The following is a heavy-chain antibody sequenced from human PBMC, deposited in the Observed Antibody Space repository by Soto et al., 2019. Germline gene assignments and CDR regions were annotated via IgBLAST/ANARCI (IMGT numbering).Heavy chain of an antibody. Sequence: SVKVSCKASGFTFTSSAVQWVRQARGQRLEWIGWIVVGSGNTNYAQKFQERVTITRDMSTSTAYMELSSLRSEDTAVYYCAADPLGYCSGGGCYEVDYWGQGTLVTVSS. CDR2: IVVGSGNT. D-gene: IGHD2-15*01. CDR3: AADPLGYCSGGGCYEVDY. CDR1: GFTFTSSA. J-gene: IGHJ4*02. V-gene: IGHV1-58*01.